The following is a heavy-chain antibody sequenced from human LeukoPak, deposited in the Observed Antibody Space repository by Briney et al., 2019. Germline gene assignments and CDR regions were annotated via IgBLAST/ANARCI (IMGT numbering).Heavy chain of an antibody. J-gene: IGHJ5*02. Sequence: PSETLSLTCTVSGGSISSSYWSWIRQPPGKGLEWIGYIHYSGNTNYNPSLKSRATISVDTSKAHFSLKLSSATATDTAAYYCARHDPGWFDTWGQGTLVTVSS. V-gene: IGHV4-59*08. CDR2: IHYSGNT. D-gene: IGHD7-27*01. CDR1: GGSISSSY. CDR3: ARHDPGWFDT.